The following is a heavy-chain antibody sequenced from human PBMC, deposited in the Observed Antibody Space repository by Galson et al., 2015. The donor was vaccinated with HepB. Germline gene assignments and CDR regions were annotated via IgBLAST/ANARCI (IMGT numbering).Heavy chain of an antibody. D-gene: IGHD3-10*02. J-gene: IGHJ4*02. V-gene: IGHV3-30*09. CDR3: ARDVRRIQVWVLDS. CDR2: ISYDGINR. Sequence: SLRLSCAASGFTFSSYALHWVRQAPGKGLEWVAVISYDGINRHYADSVKGRFAISRDNSRNTLYLQMNGLRVEDTAVYYCARDVRRIQVWVLDSWGQGALVTVSS. CDR1: GFTFSSYA.